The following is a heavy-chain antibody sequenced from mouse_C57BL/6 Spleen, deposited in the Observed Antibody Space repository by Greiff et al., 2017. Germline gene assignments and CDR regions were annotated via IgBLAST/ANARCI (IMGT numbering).Heavy chain of an antibody. CDR1: GYTFTSYW. D-gene: IGHD1-1*01. J-gene: IGHJ1*03. CDR2: ISPGGGST. V-gene: IGHV1-55*01. CDR3: ARGDYYGSSYGGWYFDV. Sequence: QVQLQQPGPELVKPGASVKMSCKASGYTFTSYWLTWVKQRPGQCLEWIGDISPGGGSTNYNAKFKGKATLTVDTSSSTSYMQLSSLTSADSAVYYCARGDYYGSSYGGWYFDVWGTGTTVTVSS.